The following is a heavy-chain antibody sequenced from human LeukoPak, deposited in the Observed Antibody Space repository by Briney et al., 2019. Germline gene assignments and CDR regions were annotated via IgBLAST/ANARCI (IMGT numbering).Heavy chain of an antibody. CDR1: GFTFSVYA. J-gene: IGHJ6*02. V-gene: IGHV3-48*03. D-gene: IGHD2-2*01. Sequence: GGSLRLSCATSGFTFSVYAMNWVRQAPGKGLEWVSYISSSGSTIYYADSVKGRFTISRDNAKNSLYLQMNSLRAEDTAVYYCASLVPAYGMDVWGQGTTVTVSS. CDR2: ISSSGSTI. CDR3: ASLVPAYGMDV.